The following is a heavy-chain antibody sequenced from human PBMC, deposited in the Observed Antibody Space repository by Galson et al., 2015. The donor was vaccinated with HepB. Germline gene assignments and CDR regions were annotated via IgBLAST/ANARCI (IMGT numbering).Heavy chain of an antibody. D-gene: IGHD3-3*01. CDR2: IYWDDDK. CDR3: AHRPPYDFWSGSIFDY. J-gene: IGHJ4*02. CDR1: GFSLNTSGMG. Sequence: PALVKPTQTLTLTCTFSGFSLNTSGMGVAWIRQPPGKALEWLALIYWDDDKRYSPSLKSRLTITKDTSKSQVVLTMANMDPVDTATYYCAHRPPYDFWSGSIFDYWGPGTLVTVSS. V-gene: IGHV2-5*02.